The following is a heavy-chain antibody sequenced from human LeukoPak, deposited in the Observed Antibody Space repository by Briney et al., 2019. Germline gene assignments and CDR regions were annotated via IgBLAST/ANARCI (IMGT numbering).Heavy chain of an antibody. CDR2: ISSRSDSV. D-gene: IGHD5-12*01. CDR1: GFTFSSYG. Sequence: PGGSLRLSSAASGFTFSSYGLNWVRQTPGKRLEWVSYISSRSDSVYYADSVKGRFTISRDNAENSLYLQMNSLRDEDTAVYYCARSMRSGYDYWGHGTLVTVSS. J-gene: IGHJ4*01. CDR3: ARSMRSGYDY. V-gene: IGHV3-48*02.